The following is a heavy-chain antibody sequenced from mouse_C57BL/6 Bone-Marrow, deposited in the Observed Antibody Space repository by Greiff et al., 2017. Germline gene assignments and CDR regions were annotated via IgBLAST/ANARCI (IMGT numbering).Heavy chain of an antibody. CDR1: GYTFTSYG. J-gene: IGHJ3*01. Sequence: VQLQQSGAELARPGASVKLSCKASGYTFTSYGISWVKQRTGQGLEWIGEIYPRSGNTYYNEKFKGKATLTADKSSSTAYMELRSLTSEDSAVYFCARSPIYYYGSSYAWFAYWGQGTLVTVSA. CDR3: ARSPIYYYGSSYAWFAY. CDR2: IYPRSGNT. V-gene: IGHV1-81*01. D-gene: IGHD1-1*01.